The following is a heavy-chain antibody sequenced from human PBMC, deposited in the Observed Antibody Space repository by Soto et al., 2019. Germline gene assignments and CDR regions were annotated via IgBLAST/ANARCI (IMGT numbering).Heavy chain of an antibody. V-gene: IGHV3-33*01. J-gene: IGHJ4*02. CDR3: ARGSFCTNGVCYAPNLDY. CDR1: GFTFSSYG. Sequence: QVQLVESGGGVVQPGRSLRLSCVASGFTFSSYGMHWVRQAPGKGLEWVAVIWYDGSNKYYADSVKGRFTISRDNSKNTLYLQMNSLRAEDTAVYYCARGSFCTNGVCYAPNLDYWGQGTLVTVSS. CDR2: IWYDGSNK. D-gene: IGHD2-8*01.